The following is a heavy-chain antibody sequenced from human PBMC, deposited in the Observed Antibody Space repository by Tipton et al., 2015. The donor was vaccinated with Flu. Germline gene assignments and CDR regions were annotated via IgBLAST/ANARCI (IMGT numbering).Heavy chain of an antibody. CDR3: ARSNNGAFDY. CDR2: IKSDGSET. V-gene: IGHV3-7*01. J-gene: IGHJ4*02. CDR1: GFTFSNSW. Sequence: QLVQSGGGLVQPGGSLRLSCAASGFTFSNSWMRWVRQAPGKGLEWVASIKSDGSETYYLDSVKGRFTISRDNTKNSLYLQMSSLRAEDTALYYCARSNNGAFDYWGQGTLVTVSS. D-gene: IGHD2-8*01.